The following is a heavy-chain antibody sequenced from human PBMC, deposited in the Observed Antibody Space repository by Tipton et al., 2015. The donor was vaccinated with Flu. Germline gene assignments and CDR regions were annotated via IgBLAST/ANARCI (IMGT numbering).Heavy chain of an antibody. CDR2: INDSGSA. V-gene: IGHV4-34*01. CDR1: GGTFSGYY. D-gene: IGHD4-11*01. J-gene: IGHJ5*02. CDR3: ARRDYSNYVSDPKNWFDP. Sequence: TLSLTCAVYGGTFSGYYWTWIRQPPGKRLEWIGEINDSGSANYHPSLKSQVTISVDTSKNQFSLRLSSVTAADTAVYYCARRDYSNYVSDPKNWFDPWGQGNLVTVSS.